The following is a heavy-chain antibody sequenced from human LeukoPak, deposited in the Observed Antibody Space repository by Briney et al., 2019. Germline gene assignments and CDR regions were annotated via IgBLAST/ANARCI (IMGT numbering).Heavy chain of an antibody. CDR2: ITGSGDTT. D-gene: IGHD3-9*01. Sequence: GASLRLSCAASGFIFRNYAMGWVRQAPGKGLEWVSAITGSGDTTYYADSVKGRFTISRDNSKYTLYVEMNTLRAEDTAVYYCAKWGDYDILTGYYVSDFWGQGTLVTVSS. CDR3: AKWGDYDILTGYYVSDF. V-gene: IGHV3-23*01. J-gene: IGHJ4*02. CDR1: GFIFRNYA.